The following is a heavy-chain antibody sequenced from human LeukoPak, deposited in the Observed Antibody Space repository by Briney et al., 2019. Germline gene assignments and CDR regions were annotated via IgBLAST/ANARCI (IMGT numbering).Heavy chain of an antibody. CDR2: IYYSGST. Sequence: PSETLSLTCTVSGGSISSYYCSWIRQPPGKGLEWIGYIYYSGSTNYNPSLKSRVTISVDTSKNQFSLKLSSVTAADTAVYYCARSDWEQAFDYWGQGTLVTVSS. V-gene: IGHV4-59*01. D-gene: IGHD1-26*01. CDR1: GGSISSYY. J-gene: IGHJ4*02. CDR3: ARSDWEQAFDY.